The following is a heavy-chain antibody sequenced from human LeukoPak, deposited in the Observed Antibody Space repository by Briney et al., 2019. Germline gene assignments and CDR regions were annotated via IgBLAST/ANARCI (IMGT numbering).Heavy chain of an antibody. CDR2: MNPNSGNT. D-gene: IGHD5-12*01. J-gene: IGHJ6*02. V-gene: IGHV1-8*01. Sequence: ASVKVSCKASGYTFTSYDINWVRQATGQGLEWMGWMNPNSGNTGYAQKFQGRVTMTRNTSISTAYMELSSLRSEDTAVYYCARGTSGEPVYYYYGMDVWGQGTTVTVSS. CDR1: GYTFTSYD. CDR3: ARGTSGEPVYYYYGMDV.